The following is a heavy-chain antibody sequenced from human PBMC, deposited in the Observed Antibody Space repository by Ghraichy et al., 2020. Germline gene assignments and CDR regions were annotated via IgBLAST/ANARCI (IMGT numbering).Heavy chain of an antibody. V-gene: IGHV1-24*01. CDR1: GYTLTELS. CDR3: ATSPIIAARGLRFGMAV. CDR2: FDPEDGET. J-gene: IGHJ6*02. Sequence: ASVKVSCKVSGYTLTELSMHWVRQAPGKGLEWMGGFDPEDGETIYAQKFQGRVTMTEDTSTDTAYMELSSLRSEDTAVYYCATSPIIAARGLRFGMAVWGQGTTVTVSS. D-gene: IGHD6-6*01.